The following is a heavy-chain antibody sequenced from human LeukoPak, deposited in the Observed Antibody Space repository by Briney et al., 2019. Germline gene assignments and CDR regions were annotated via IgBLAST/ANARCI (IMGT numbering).Heavy chain of an antibody. V-gene: IGHV3-74*01. Sequence: PGGSLRLSCAASGFTFSTNGMNWVRQAPGKGLVWVSHINGDGSSPTYADSVKGRFNISRDNAKNTLYLQMDSLRDDDTAVYYCARDGLPAARDIWGQGTMVTVSS. CDR2: INGDGSSP. J-gene: IGHJ3*02. CDR1: GFTFSTNG. CDR3: ARDGLPAARDI. D-gene: IGHD6-6*01.